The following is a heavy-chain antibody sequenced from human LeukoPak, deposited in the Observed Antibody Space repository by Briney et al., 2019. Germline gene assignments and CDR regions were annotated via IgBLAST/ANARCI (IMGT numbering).Heavy chain of an antibody. CDR2: IWYDGSNK. V-gene: IGHV3-33*01. CDR3: ARDDYGGKLDI. Sequence: PGRSLRLSCAASGFTFSNYDMHWVRQAPGKGLEWVAVIWYDGSNKYYADSVKGRFTISRDNSKNPLYLQMNSLRAEDTSVYYCARDDYGGKLDIWGQGTVVTVSS. CDR1: GFTFSNYD. D-gene: IGHD4-23*01. J-gene: IGHJ3*02.